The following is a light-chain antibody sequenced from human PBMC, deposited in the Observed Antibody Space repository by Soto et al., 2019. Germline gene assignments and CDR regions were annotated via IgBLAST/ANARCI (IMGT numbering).Light chain of an antibody. Sequence: DFQMTQSPSSLSASVGDRVTITCRASQSVSIYLNWYQQKPGKAPNLLISAASSLHSGVPSRFSGSGSGTDFTLTISSLQPEDFATYYCQQSYSTPPWTFGQGTKVDIK. V-gene: IGKV1-39*01. CDR3: QQSYSTPPWT. CDR1: QSVSIY. J-gene: IGKJ1*01. CDR2: AAS.